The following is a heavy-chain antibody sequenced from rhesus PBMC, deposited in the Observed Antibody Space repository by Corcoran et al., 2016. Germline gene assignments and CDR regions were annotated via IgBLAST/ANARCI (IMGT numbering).Heavy chain of an antibody. V-gene: IGHV4-76*01. Sequence: QVQLQESGPGLVKPSETLSLTCAVSGNSISGCNDWSWIRQPPGKGLEWIGYMHGSSGSTKYNPSLKNRVTISKDTSKNQFSLRLSSVTAADTAVYYCASRGYNGDNTYFDYWGQGVLVTVSS. CDR3: ASRGYNGDNTYFDY. J-gene: IGHJ4*01. D-gene: IGHD3-9*01. CDR1: GNSISGCND. CDR2: MHGSSGST.